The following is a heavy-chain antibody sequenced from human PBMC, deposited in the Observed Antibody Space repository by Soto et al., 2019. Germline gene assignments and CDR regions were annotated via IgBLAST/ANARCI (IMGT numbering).Heavy chain of an antibody. D-gene: IGHD3-3*01. Sequence: PGKGLEWIGYIYYSGSTNYNPSLKSRVTISVDTSKNQFSLKLSSVTAADTAVYYCATAYYDFWSGLDYWGQGTLVTVSS. CDR3: ATAYYDFWSGLDY. CDR2: IYYSGST. V-gene: IGHV4-59*08. J-gene: IGHJ4*02.